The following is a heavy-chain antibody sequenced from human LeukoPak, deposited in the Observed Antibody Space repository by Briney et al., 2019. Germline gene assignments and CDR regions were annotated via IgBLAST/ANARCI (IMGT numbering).Heavy chain of an antibody. Sequence: PSETLSLTCTVSGGSISSGGYYWSWIRQHPGKGLEWIGYIYYSGSTYYNPSLKSRVTLSVDTSKNQFSLKLSSVTAADTAVYYCARLGDTVSTDRYFDYWGQGTLVTVSS. D-gene: IGHD5/OR15-5a*01. CDR1: GGSISSGGYY. CDR2: IYYSGST. J-gene: IGHJ4*02. CDR3: ARLGDTVSTDRYFDY. V-gene: IGHV4-31*03.